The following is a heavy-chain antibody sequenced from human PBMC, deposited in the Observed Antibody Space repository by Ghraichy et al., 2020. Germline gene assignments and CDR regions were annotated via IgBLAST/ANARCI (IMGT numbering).Heavy chain of an antibody. Sequence: GSLSLTCGVLNGSLTAYYWSWIRQPPGKGLEWIGEINHSGGTNYNPSFTSRVTISVDTSKNQFSLRLTSATAADAAVYYCARGQSWVTTRFDTWGQGFQVTVSS. D-gene: IGHD4-17*01. CDR1: NGSLTAYY. V-gene: IGHV4-34*01. CDR2: INHSGGT. CDR3: ARGQSWVTTRFDT. J-gene: IGHJ5*02.